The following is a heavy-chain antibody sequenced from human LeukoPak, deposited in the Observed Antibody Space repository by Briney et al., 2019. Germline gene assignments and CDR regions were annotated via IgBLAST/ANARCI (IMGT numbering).Heavy chain of an antibody. CDR3: ARHSAGTTKDY. D-gene: IGHD1-1*01. CDR1: GASITSKSYY. J-gene: IGHJ4*02. V-gene: IGHV4-61*05. CDR2: ISYTGST. Sequence: SETLSLTCTVSGASITSKSYYWSWIRQPPGKGLEWIGFISYTGSTNYNPSLKTRVTISVDTSKNQFSLKLSSVTAADTAVYYCARHSAGTTKDYWGQGTLVTVSS.